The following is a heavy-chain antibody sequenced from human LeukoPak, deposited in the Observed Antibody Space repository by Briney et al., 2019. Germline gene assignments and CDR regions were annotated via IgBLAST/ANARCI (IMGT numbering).Heavy chain of an antibody. Sequence: GGSLRLSCAASRFTFNNCWIHWVRQVPGKGLVWVSRINSDGSHTSYADSVKGRFTMSRGNAKNTLYLQMNSLRAEDTAVYYCARGDLVAATYYFDYWGQGTLVTVSS. CDR3: ARGDLVAATYYFDY. V-gene: IGHV3-74*01. J-gene: IGHJ4*02. D-gene: IGHD2-15*01. CDR1: RFTFNNCW. CDR2: INSDGSHT.